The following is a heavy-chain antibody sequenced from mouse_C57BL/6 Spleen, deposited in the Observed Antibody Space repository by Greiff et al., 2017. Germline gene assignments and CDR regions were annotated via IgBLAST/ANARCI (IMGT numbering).Heavy chain of an antibody. CDR1: GFSLTSYG. CDR2: IWSDGST. Sequence: VQRVESGPGLVAPSQSLSITCTVSGFSLTSYGVNWVRQPPGKGLEWLVVIWSDGSTTSNSALKSRLIISKNNSKSQVFLKMNSLQTDDAAMYCYTRHKLGQDYWGQGTLVTVSA. J-gene: IGHJ3*01. D-gene: IGHD4-1*01. V-gene: IGHV2-6-1*01. CDR3: TRHKLGQDY.